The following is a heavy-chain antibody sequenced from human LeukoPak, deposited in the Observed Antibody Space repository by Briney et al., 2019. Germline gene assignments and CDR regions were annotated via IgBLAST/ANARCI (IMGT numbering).Heavy chain of an antibody. J-gene: IGHJ5*02. D-gene: IGHD6-19*01. CDR2: IYYSGST. Sequence: PSETLSLTCTVSGGSISSSSDYWGWIRQPPGKGLEWIGSIYYSGSTYYNPSLKSRVTISVDTSKNQFSLKLSSVTAADTAVYYCASYSSGWYRTWFDPWGQRTLVTVSS. CDR3: ASYSSGWYRTWFDP. CDR1: GGSISSSSDY. V-gene: IGHV4-39*01.